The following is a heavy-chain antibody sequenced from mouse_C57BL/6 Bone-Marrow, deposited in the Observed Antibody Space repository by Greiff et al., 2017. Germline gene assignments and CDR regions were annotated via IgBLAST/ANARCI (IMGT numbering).Heavy chain of an antibody. D-gene: IGHD2-3*01. V-gene: IGHV1-64*01. Sequence: VKLQESGAELVKPGASVKLSCKASGYTFTSYWMHWVKQWPGQGLEWIGMIHPNSGSTNYNEKFKSKATLTVDKSSSTAYMQLSSLTSEDSAVYYCARFGYSWYFDVWGTGTTVTVSS. CDR1: GYTFTSYW. J-gene: IGHJ1*03. CDR3: ARFGYSWYFDV. CDR2: IHPNSGST.